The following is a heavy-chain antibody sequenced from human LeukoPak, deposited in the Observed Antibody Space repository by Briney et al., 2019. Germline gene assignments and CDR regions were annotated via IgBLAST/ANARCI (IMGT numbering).Heavy chain of an antibody. Sequence: GESLKISCKGSGYRFNSYWIGWVRQMPGKGLEWMGIIYPADSETRYSPSFQGLVTISVDKSIDTAYLQWSSLKASDTAIYYCARHKRSDYYDSSGYYYYHYMDVWGKGTAVTVSS. D-gene: IGHD3-22*01. V-gene: IGHV5-51*01. CDR1: GYRFNSYW. CDR3: ARHKRSDYYDSSGYYYYHYMDV. J-gene: IGHJ6*03. CDR2: IYPADSET.